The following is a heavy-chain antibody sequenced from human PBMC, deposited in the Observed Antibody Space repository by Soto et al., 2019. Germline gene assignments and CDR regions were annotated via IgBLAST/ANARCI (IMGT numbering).Heavy chain of an antibody. V-gene: IGHV3-7*03. CDR2: IKQDGSEK. CDR3: ARDFPRFDP. J-gene: IGHJ5*02. CDR1: GFTFSSYW. Sequence: PGGSLRLSCAASGFTFSSYWTSWVRQAPGRGLEWVANIKQDGSEKYYVDSVKGRFTISRDNAKNSLYLQMNSLRAEDTAVYYCARDFPRFDPWGQGTLVTVSS.